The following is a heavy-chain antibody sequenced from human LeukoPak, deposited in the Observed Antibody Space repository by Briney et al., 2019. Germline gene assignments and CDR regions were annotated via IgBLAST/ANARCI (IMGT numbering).Heavy chain of an antibody. CDR2: IRYDGSGK. CDR3: ARLGWELSSAFDI. J-gene: IGHJ3*02. CDR1: GFTFSTYG. D-gene: IGHD1-26*01. Sequence: GGSLRLSCAASGFTFSTYGMHWVRQAPGKGLEWVAFIRYDGSGKYSTGSVKGRFTISRDNAKNSLYLQMNSLRAEDTALYYCARLGWELSSAFDIWGQGTMVTVSS. V-gene: IGHV3-30*02.